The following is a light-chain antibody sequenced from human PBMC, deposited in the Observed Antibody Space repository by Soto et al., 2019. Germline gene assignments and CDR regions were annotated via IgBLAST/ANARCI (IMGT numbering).Light chain of an antibody. CDR2: LGS. CDR1: QSLLHSNGYNY. CDR3: MQALQTPPGT. V-gene: IGKV2-28*01. Sequence: EIVMTQSPLSLPVTPGEPASISCRSSQSLLHSNGYNYLDWYLQKPGQSPQLLIYLGSNRASGVPDRFSGSGSGTDFTLKISRVEAEDVGVYYCMQALQTPPGTFGPGTKVDIK. J-gene: IGKJ3*01.